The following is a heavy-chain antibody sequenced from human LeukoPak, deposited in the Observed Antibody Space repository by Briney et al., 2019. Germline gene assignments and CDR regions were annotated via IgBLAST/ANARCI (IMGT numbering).Heavy chain of an antibody. V-gene: IGHV1-18*01. D-gene: IGHD1-26*01. J-gene: IGHJ4*02. Sequence: ASVKVSCKASGYTFTSYGISWVRQAPGQGLEWMGWISAYNGNTNYAQKLQGRVTMTTDTSSSTAYMELRSLRSEDTAVYYCARVVGADGNFVYWGQGTLVTVSP. CDR1: GYTFTSYG. CDR3: ARVVGADGNFVY. CDR2: ISAYNGNT.